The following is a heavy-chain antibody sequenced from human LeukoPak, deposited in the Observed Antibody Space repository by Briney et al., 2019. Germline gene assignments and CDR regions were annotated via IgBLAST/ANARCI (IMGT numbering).Heavy chain of an antibody. CDR3: ARAWGDAFDI. CDR1: GGSISSYY. Sequence: SETLSLTCTVSGGSISSYYWSWIRQPPGKGLEWIGYIYYSGSTNYNPSLKSRVTISVGTSKNQFSLKLSSVTAADTAVYYCARAWGDAFDIWGQGTMVTVSS. D-gene: IGHD3-16*01. J-gene: IGHJ3*02. CDR2: IYYSGST. V-gene: IGHV4-59*01.